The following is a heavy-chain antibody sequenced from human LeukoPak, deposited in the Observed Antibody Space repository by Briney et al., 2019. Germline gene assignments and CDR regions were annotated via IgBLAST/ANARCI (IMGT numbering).Heavy chain of an antibody. Sequence: GGSLRLSCAASGVTFSSYSMNWVREAPGKGLEWVSYISSSGSTIYYEDSVKARFTISRDNAKNSLYLQMNSLSPEDTALYYCAELGITMIGGVWAKGTTVTISS. D-gene: IGHD3-10*02. CDR2: ISSSGSTI. CDR1: GVTFSSYS. V-gene: IGHV3-48*04. CDR3: AELGITMIGGV. J-gene: IGHJ6*04.